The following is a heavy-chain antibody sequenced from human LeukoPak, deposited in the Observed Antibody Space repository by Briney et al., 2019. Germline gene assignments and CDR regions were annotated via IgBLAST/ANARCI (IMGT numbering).Heavy chain of an antibody. J-gene: IGHJ4*02. V-gene: IGHV4-59*12. Sequence: SETLSLTCTVSGGSISSYYWSWIRQPPGKGLEWIGYIYYSGSTNYNPSLKSRVTISVDTSKNQFSLKLSSVTAADTAVYYCARAYYGSGSYAEPDYWGQGTLVTVSS. CDR3: ARAYYGSGSYAEPDY. CDR1: GGSISSYY. D-gene: IGHD3-10*01. CDR2: IYYSGST.